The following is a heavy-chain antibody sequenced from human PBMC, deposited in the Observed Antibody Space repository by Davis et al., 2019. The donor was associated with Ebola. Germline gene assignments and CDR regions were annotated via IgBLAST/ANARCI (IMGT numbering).Heavy chain of an antibody. CDR1: GESFSGYF. CDR2: VYYSGST. J-gene: IGHJ4*02. CDR3: ARARGSSGYTARYYFDY. V-gene: IGHV4-59*12. D-gene: IGHD3-22*01. Sequence: SETLSLTCAVYGESFSGYFWTWIRQPPGKGLEWIGYVYYSGSTNYNPSLKSRVTISVDTSKNQFSLKLSSVTAADTAVYYCARARGSSGYTARYYFDYWGQGTLVTVSS.